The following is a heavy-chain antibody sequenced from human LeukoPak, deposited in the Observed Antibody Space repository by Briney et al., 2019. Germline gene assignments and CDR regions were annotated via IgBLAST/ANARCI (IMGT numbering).Heavy chain of an antibody. V-gene: IGHV4-34*01. CDR2: INHSGST. CDR3: ARGFRIQRAFDI. D-gene: IGHD6-25*01. Sequence: PSETLSLTCAVYGGSFSGYYWSWIRQPPGKGLEWIGEINHSGSTNYNPSLKSRVTISVDTSKSQFSLKLSSVTAADTAVYYCARGFRIQRAFDIWGQGTMVTVSS. J-gene: IGHJ3*02. CDR1: GGSFSGYY.